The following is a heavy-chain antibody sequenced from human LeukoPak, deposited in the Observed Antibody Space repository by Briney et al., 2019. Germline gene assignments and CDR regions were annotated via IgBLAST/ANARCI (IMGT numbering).Heavy chain of an antibody. CDR1: GYTFTGYY. Sequence: ASVKVSCKASGYTFTGYYMHWVRQAPGQGLEWMGWINPNSGGTNYARKFQGRVTMTRDTSISTAYMELSRLRSDDTAVYYCARADYGDYTHLDYWGQGTLVTVSS. CDR3: ARADYGDYTHLDY. CDR2: INPNSGGT. J-gene: IGHJ4*02. V-gene: IGHV1-2*02. D-gene: IGHD4-17*01.